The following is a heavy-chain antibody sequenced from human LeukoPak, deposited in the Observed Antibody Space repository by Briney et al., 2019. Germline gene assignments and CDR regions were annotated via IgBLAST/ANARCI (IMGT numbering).Heavy chain of an antibody. CDR3: ARVGGYSSGWYDY. CDR1: GFTFSSYS. Sequence: PGGSLRLSCAASGFTFSSYSMNWVRQAPGKGLEWVSSISSSSSYFYYADSVKGRFTISRDNAKNSLYLQMNSLRAEDTAVYYCARVGGYSSGWYDYWGQGTLVTVSS. D-gene: IGHD6-19*01. V-gene: IGHV3-21*01. J-gene: IGHJ4*02. CDR2: ISSSSSYF.